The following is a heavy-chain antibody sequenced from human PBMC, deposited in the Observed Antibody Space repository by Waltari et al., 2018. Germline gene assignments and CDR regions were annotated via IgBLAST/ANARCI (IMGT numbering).Heavy chain of an antibody. V-gene: IGHV1-46*01. CDR1: EYTFTSSY. D-gene: IGHD2-21*01. CDR2: INPSGGST. J-gene: IGHJ6*02. CDR3: ALDTGALWMDV. Sequence: QVQLVQSGAEVKKPGASVTISCKTSEYTFTSSYIHRVRQAPGQGLEWMGIINPSGGSTIYAQKFQGRVTMTRDTSTSTVYMELSSLRSEDTAVYYCALDTGALWMDVWGQGTTVTVSS.